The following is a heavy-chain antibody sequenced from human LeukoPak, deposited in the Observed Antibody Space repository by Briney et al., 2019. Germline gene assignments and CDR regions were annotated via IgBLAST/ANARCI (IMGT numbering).Heavy chain of an antibody. D-gene: IGHD3-10*01. CDR2: INHSGST. V-gene: IGHV4-34*01. CDR3: ARRKVRGVMRYYYYYGMDV. J-gene: IGHJ6*02. CDR1: GGSFSGYY. Sequence: SETLSLTCAVYGGSFSGYYWSWIRQPPGKELEWIGEINHSGSTNYNPSLKSRVTISVDTSKNQFSLKLSSVTAADTAVYYCARRKVRGVMRYYYYYGMDVWGQGTTVTVSS.